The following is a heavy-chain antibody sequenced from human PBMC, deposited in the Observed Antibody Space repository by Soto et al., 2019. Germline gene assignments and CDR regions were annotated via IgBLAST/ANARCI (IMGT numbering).Heavy chain of an antibody. CDR3: ARRHCSGGSCYFDH. D-gene: IGHD2-15*01. CDR2: IYYSGST. J-gene: IGHJ4*02. Sequence: PSETLSLTCTVSGGSISSYYWSWIRQPPGKGLEWIGYIYYSGSTNYNPSLKSRVTISVDTSKNQFSLKLSSVTAADTAVYYCARRHCSGGSCYFDHWGQGTLVTVSS. CDR1: GGSISSYY. V-gene: IGHV4-59*08.